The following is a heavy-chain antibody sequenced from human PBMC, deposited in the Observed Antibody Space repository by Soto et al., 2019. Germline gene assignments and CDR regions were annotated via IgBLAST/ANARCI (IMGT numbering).Heavy chain of an antibody. J-gene: IGHJ4*02. CDR1: GGSISISNW. CDR3: ASLPYYYDSSGYTRAFDY. D-gene: IGHD3-22*01. V-gene: IGHV4-4*02. CDR2: IYHSGST. Sequence: SETLSLTCAGSGGSISISNWWICVRQPPGKGLEWIWEIYHSGSTNYNPSLKSRVTISVDKSKNQFSLKLSSVTAADTAVYYCASLPYYYDSSGYTRAFDYWGQGTRVAVSS.